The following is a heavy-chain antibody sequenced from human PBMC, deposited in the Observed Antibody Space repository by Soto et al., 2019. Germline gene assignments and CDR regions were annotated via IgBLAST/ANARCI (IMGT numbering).Heavy chain of an antibody. Sequence: PGESLKISCKGSGYSFTSYWISWVRQMPGKGLEWMGRIDPSDSYTNYSPSFQGHVTISADKSISTAYLQWSSLKASDTAMYYCARQIYDSDTGPNFKYYFDSWGQGTPVTVPS. D-gene: IGHD3-22*01. V-gene: IGHV5-10-1*01. CDR3: ARQIYDSDTGPNFKYYFDS. CDR1: GYSFTSYW. CDR2: IDPSDSYT. J-gene: IGHJ4*02.